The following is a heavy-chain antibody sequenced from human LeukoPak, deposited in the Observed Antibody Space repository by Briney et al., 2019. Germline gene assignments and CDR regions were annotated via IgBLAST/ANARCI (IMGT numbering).Heavy chain of an antibody. J-gene: IGHJ3*02. CDR2: ISAYNGNT. Sequence: ASVTVSCKASVYAFTSYGISWVGQAPGQGLEWMGWISAYNGNTNYAPKLQGRVTMTTDTSTSTAYMELRSLRSDDTAVYYCAREDCSGGSCYSLSLTPVFHVFDIWGQGTMVTVSS. V-gene: IGHV1-18*01. CDR1: VYAFTSYG. CDR3: AREDCSGGSCYSLSLTPVFHVFDI. D-gene: IGHD2-15*01.